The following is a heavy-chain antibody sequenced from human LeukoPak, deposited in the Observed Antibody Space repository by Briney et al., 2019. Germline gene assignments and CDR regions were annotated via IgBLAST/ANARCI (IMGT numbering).Heavy chain of an antibody. CDR1: GFSFSSYG. CDR2: ISFDGSNT. Sequence: PGGSLRLSCAAYGFSFSSYGMHWVRQAPGEGLEWVAVISFDGSNTYYADSVKGRFTISRDNSKNTLYLQMNSLRAEDTAMYYCAKATYSGSYYFDSWGQGTLVTVSS. V-gene: IGHV3-30*18. J-gene: IGHJ4*02. CDR3: AKATYSGSYYFDS. D-gene: IGHD1-26*01.